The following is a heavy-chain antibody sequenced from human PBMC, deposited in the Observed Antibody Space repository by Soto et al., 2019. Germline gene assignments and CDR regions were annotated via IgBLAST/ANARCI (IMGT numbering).Heavy chain of an antibody. J-gene: IGHJ4*02. CDR2: ISGSGGST. CDR1: GFIFSSYA. V-gene: IGHV3-23*01. Sequence: HPWGSLLFSCAPSGFIFSSYAMSWVRQAPGKGLEWVSAISGSGGSTYYADSVKGRFTISRDNSNNTLYLQMNSLRAEDTAVYYCAKGTFYFDYWGQGTPVTVSS. CDR3: AKGTFYFDY.